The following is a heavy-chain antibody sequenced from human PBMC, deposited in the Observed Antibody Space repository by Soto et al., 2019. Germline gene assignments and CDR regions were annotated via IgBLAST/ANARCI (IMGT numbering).Heavy chain of an antibody. CDR2: IWYDGSNK. Sequence: GGSLRLSCAASGFTFSSYGMHWVRQAPGKGLEWVAVIWYDGSNKYYADSVKGRFTISRDNSKNTLYLQMNSLRAEDTAVHYCARDGMGATWYYYYYYGLDVWGQGTSVTVSS. CDR3: ARDGMGATWYYYYYYGLDV. CDR1: GFTFSSYG. V-gene: IGHV3-33*01. D-gene: IGHD1-26*01. J-gene: IGHJ6*02.